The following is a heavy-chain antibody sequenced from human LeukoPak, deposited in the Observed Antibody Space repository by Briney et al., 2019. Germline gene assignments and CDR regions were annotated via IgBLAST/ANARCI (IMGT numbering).Heavy chain of an antibody. V-gene: IGHV4-59*01. CDR3: ARGKYYFDY. J-gene: IGHJ4*02. CDR2: IYYSGSI. Sequence: PSETLSLTCTVSGXSISDYFWSWIRQPPGKGLEWIGYIYYSGSINYNPSLKSRLTTSLDTSKNQFSLKLSSVTAADTAVYYCARGKYYFDYWGQGTLVTVSS. CDR1: GXSISDYF.